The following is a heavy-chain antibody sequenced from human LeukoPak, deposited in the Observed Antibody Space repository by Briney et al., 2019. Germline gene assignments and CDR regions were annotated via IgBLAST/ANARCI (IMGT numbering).Heavy chain of an antibody. D-gene: IGHD3/OR15-3a*01. J-gene: IGHJ3*02. CDR3: AKDRDWLADAFDI. V-gene: IGHV3-30*02. CDR2: IRYDGSNK. Sequence: PGGSLRLSCAASGFTFSSYGMHWVRRAPGKGLEWVAFIRYDGSNKYYADSVKGRFTISRDNSKNTLYLQMNSLRAEDTAVYYCAKDRDWLADAFDIWGQGTMVTVSS. CDR1: GFTFSSYG.